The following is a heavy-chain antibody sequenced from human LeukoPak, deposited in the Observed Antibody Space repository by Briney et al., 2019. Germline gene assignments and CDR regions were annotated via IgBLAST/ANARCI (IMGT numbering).Heavy chain of an antibody. Sequence: PSETLSLTCTVSGGSISSSSYYWGWIRQPPGKGLEWIGSIYYSGSTYYNPSLKSRVTMSVDESKNQFSLRLTSVTAADAAVYYCARDHNEGNTWYFDYWGQGALVTVSS. CDR2: IYYSGST. D-gene: IGHD4-23*01. CDR3: ARDHNEGNTWYFDY. J-gene: IGHJ4*02. CDR1: GGSISSSSYY. V-gene: IGHV4-39*07.